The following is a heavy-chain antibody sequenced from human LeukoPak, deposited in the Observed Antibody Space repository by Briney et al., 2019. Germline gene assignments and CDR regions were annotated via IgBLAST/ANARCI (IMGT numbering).Heavy chain of an antibody. V-gene: IGHV3-23*01. Sequence: GGSLRLSCAASGFTFSSYAMSWVRQAPGKGLEWVSAISGSGGSTYYADSVKGRFTISRDNSKNTLYLQMNSLRAEDTAVYYCARALLRLGYFDYWGQGTLVTVSS. CDR3: ARALLRLGYFDY. J-gene: IGHJ4*02. D-gene: IGHD3-16*01. CDR2: ISGSGGST. CDR1: GFTFSSYA.